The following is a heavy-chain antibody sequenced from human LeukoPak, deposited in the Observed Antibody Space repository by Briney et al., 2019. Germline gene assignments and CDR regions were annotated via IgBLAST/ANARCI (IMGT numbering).Heavy chain of an antibody. V-gene: IGHV4-61*01. CDR3: ASSRGYYDFWSGYYGGDDAFDI. Sequence: PSETLSLTCTVSGGSVSSDSYYWSWIRQPPGKGLEWIGNIFYSGSTNYNPSLKSRVTILVDTSKNQFSLKLNSVTTADTAVYYCASSRGYYDFWSGYYGGDDAFDIWGQGTMVTVSS. J-gene: IGHJ3*02. CDR1: GGSVSSDSYY. D-gene: IGHD3-3*01. CDR2: IFYSGST.